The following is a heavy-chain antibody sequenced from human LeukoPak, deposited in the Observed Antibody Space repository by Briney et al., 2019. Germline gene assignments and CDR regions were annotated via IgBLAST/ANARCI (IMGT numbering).Heavy chain of an antibody. CDR3: ARSEEVGIPYFDY. CDR1: GASISSYY. CDR2: IHYSGST. Sequence: PSETLSLTCTVSGASISSYYWSWIRQPPGKGLEWIGHIHYSGSTNYNPSLKSRVAMSADTSKKQFSLKLSSVTAADTAVYYCARSEEVGIPYFDYWGQGTLVTVSS. V-gene: IGHV4-59*08. J-gene: IGHJ4*02.